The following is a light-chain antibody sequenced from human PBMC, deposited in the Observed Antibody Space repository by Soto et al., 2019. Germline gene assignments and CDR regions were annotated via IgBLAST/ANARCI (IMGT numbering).Light chain of an antibody. CDR2: DVT. CDR3: GSYTISSTLMI. CDR1: PSDIGAYNY. J-gene: IGLJ2*01. Sequence: QSALTQPASVSGSPGQSITISCSGTPSDIGAYNYVSWYQHLPDKAPKVIIYDVTNRPSGVSSRFSGSKSGTTASLTISGLQAEDEANYYCGSYTISSTLMIFGGGTQLTVL. V-gene: IGLV2-14*03.